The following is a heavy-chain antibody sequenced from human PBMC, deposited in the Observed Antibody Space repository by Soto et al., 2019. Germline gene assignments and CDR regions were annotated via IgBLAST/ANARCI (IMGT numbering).Heavy chain of an antibody. CDR1: GGSFSGYY. J-gene: IGHJ2*01. CDR3: ARGGYCSGGSCYRLYWYFDL. CDR2: ITHSGST. D-gene: IGHD2-15*01. V-gene: IGHV4-34*01. Sequence: QVQLQQWGAGLLKPSESLSLTCAVYGGSFSGYYWSWIRQPPGKGLELIGEITHSGSTNYNPSLTSRVTISVATSKDQFTLKLSSVTAEDTAVYYCARGGYCSGGSCYRLYWYFDLWGRGTLVTVSS.